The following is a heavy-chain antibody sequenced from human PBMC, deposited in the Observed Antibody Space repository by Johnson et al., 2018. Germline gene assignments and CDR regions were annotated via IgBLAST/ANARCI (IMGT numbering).Heavy chain of an antibody. CDR2: ISYDGRNK. CDR3: ARESCAYSSSCQKVAVDI. V-gene: IGHV3-30*04. Sequence: QVQLVESGGGVVQHGRSLRLSCAASGFTFSSYAMHWVRQAPGKGLEWVAVISYDGRNKYYGDPVRGRFTISRDNAKNTLYLQMNSLIAEDMAVYYGARESCAYSSSCQKVAVDIWGQGTMVTVSS. CDR1: GFTFSSYA. J-gene: IGHJ3*02. D-gene: IGHD6-13*01.